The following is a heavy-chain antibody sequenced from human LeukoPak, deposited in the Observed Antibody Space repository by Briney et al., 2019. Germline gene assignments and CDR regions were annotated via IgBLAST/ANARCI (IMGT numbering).Heavy chain of an antibody. Sequence: PSETLSLTCTVSGGSISSSSYYWGWIRQPPGKGLEWIGSIYYSGSTYYNPSLKSRVTMSVDTSKNQFSLKLSSVTAVDTAVYYCAITPQNSSGWSDYWGQGTLVTVSS. J-gene: IGHJ4*02. CDR1: GGSISSSSYY. V-gene: IGHV4-39*07. D-gene: IGHD6-19*01. CDR3: AITPQNSSGWSDY. CDR2: IYYSGST.